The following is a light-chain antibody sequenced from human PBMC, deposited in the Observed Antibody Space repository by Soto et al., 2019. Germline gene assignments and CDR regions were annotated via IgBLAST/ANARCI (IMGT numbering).Light chain of an antibody. CDR1: SGHSTYA. J-gene: IGLJ3*02. V-gene: IGLV4-69*01. CDR2: INYDGTH. Sequence: QAVVTQSPSASASLGASVKLTCTLSSGHSTYAIAWMKINYDGTHSKGDGFFDRFSGSSSGAERHLTISRLQSEDEADYYCQSLGTGIQVFGGGTKLTVL. CDR3: QSLGTGIQV.